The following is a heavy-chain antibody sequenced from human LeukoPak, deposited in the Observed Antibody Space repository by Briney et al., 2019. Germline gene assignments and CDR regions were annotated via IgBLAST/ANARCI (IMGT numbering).Heavy chain of an antibody. CDR3: ARDRSVVVTAILSY. Sequence: ASVKVSCKASGYTFTSYAMHWVRQAPGQRLEWMGWINAGNGNTKYSQKFQGRVTITRDTSASTAYVELRSLRSDDTAVYYCARDRSVVVTAILSYWGQGTLVTVSS. CDR2: INAGNGNT. J-gene: IGHJ4*02. CDR1: GYTFTSYA. V-gene: IGHV1-3*01. D-gene: IGHD2-21*02.